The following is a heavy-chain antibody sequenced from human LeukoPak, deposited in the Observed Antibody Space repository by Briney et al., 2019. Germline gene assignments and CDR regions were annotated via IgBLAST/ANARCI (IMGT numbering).Heavy chain of an antibody. CDR3: AREHYSSGWLPLDY. D-gene: IGHD6-19*01. CDR1: GGSISSYY. CDR2: IYYSGST. V-gene: IGHV4-59*12. J-gene: IGHJ4*02. Sequence: SETLSLTCTVSGGSISSYYWSWIRQSPGKGLEWIGDIYYSGSTNYNPSLKSRVTISVDTSKNQFSLKLSSVTAADTAVYYCAREHYSSGWLPLDYWGQGTLVTVSS.